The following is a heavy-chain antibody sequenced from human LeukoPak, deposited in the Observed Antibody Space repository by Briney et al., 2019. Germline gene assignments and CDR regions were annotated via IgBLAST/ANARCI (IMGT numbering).Heavy chain of an antibody. CDR2: VIPIFGTA. J-gene: IGHJ4*02. V-gene: IGHV1-69*01. CDR3: ARDLFEHYYGSGSLTY. Sequence: SVKVSCKASGGTFSSYAISWVRQAPGQGLEWMGGVIPIFGTANYAQKFQGRVTITADESTSTAYMELSSLRSEDTAVYYCARDLFEHYYGSGSLTYWGQGTLVTVSS. D-gene: IGHD3-10*01. CDR1: GGTFSSYA.